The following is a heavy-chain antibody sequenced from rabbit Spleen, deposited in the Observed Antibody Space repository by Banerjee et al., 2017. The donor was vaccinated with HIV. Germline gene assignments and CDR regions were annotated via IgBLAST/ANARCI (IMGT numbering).Heavy chain of an antibody. J-gene: IGHJ6*01. CDR3: ARDSGSSFSSYGMDL. CDR1: GIDFSFDYW. Sequence: QSLEESGGDLVNPGASLTLTCTASGIDFSFDYWMCWVRQAPGQGLEWIACIDTGSSGFTYFASWAKGRFTISRTSSTTVTLEMTSLTVADTATYFCARDSGSSFSSYGMDLGGPGTLVTVS. CDR2: IDTGSSGFT. V-gene: IGHV1S40*01. D-gene: IGHD8-1*01.